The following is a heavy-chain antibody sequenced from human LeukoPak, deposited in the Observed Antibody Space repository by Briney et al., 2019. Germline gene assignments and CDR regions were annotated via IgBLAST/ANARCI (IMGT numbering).Heavy chain of an antibody. CDR3: ARDSSSWTRAFDI. CDR1: GFTFSSYS. D-gene: IGHD6-13*01. J-gene: IGHJ3*02. Sequence: PGGSLRLSCAASGFTFSSYSMNWVRQAPGKGLEWVSYISSSSSTIYYADSVKGRFTISRDNAKNSLYLQMNSLRAEDTAVYYCARDSSSWTRAFDIWGQGTMVTVSS. CDR2: ISSSSSTI. V-gene: IGHV3-48*04.